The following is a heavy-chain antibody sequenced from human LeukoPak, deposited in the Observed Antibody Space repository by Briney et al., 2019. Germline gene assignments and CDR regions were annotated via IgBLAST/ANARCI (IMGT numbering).Heavy chain of an antibody. D-gene: IGHD5-24*01. CDR1: GGTFSSYA. CDR3: ATASRDGYNDAFDI. Sequence: SVKVSCKASGGTFSSYAISWVRQAPGQGLEWMGGIIPIFGTANYAQKFQGRVTITADESTSTAYMELSSLRSEDTAVYYCATASRDGYNDAFDIWGQGTMVTVSS. J-gene: IGHJ3*02. V-gene: IGHV1-69*13. CDR2: IIPIFGTA.